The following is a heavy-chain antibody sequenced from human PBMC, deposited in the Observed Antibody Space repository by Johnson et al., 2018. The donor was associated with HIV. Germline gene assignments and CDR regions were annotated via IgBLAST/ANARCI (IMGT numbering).Heavy chain of an antibody. Sequence: MQLVESGGGVVQPGGSLRLSCAASGFTFSNYDMYWVRQPTGKGLEWVSGLGTAGDTYYAGSLKGRFTISREDAKNSLYLQMNSLRAGDTAVYYCARGGSRTTIFGVDINMGAFDIWGQGTMVTVSS. CDR2: LGTAGDT. V-gene: IGHV3-13*01. CDR3: ARGGSRTTIFGVDINMGAFDI. D-gene: IGHD3-3*01. J-gene: IGHJ3*02. CDR1: GFTFSNYD.